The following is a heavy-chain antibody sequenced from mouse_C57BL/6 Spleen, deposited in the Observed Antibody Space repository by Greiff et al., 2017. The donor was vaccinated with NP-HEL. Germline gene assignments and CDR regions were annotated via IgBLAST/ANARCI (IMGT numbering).Heavy chain of an antibody. D-gene: IGHD1-1*01. CDR3: APHYYGSLYYYAMDY. CDR2: IHPNSGST. Sequence: VQLQQSGAELVKPGASVKLSCKASGYTFTSYWMHWVKQRPGQGLEWIGMIHPNSGSTNYNEKFKSKATLTVDKASSTAYMQLSSLTSEDSAVYYCAPHYYGSLYYYAMDYWGQGTSVTVSS. CDR1: GYTFTSYW. J-gene: IGHJ4*01. V-gene: IGHV1-64*01.